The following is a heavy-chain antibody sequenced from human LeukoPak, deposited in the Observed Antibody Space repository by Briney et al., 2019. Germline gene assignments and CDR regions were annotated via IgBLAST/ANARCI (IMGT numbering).Heavy chain of an antibody. V-gene: IGHV3-23*01. J-gene: IGHJ4*02. Sequence: PGGSLRLSCEASGFTFRNYAMSWVRQAPGKGLEWVSVISGSGGSTYYADSVKGRFTISRDNSKNTLYLQMNSLRAEDTAVYYCAKAKQWLAPFDYWGQGTLVTVSS. CDR2: ISGSGGST. CDR3: AKAKQWLAPFDY. CDR1: GFTFRNYA. D-gene: IGHD6-19*01.